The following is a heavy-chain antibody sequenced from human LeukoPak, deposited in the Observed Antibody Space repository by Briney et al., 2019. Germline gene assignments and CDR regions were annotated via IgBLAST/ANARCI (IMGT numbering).Heavy chain of an antibody. CDR1: GFTFSDYY. CDR3: AREPCSTTNCRIFDY. V-gene: IGHV3-11*04. CDR2: ISSSGSTI. J-gene: IGHJ4*02. D-gene: IGHD2-2*01. Sequence: GGSLRLSCAASGFTFSDYYMSWIRQAPGKGLEWVSYISSSGSTIYYADSVKGRFTISRDNAKNSLYLQMNSLRAEDTAVYYCAREPCSTTNCRIFDYWGQGTLVTVSS.